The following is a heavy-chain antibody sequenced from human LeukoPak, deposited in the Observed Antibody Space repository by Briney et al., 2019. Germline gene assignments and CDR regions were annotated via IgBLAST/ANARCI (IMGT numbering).Heavy chain of an antibody. J-gene: IGHJ4*02. V-gene: IGHV3-30*02. Sequence: GGSLRLSCAASGFTFSSYGMHWVRQAPGKGLEWVAFIRYDGSNKYYADSVKGRFTISRDNSKNTLYLQMNSLRAEDTAVYYCASDARPYGDYVGLFDYWGQGTLVTVSS. CDR3: ASDARPYGDYVGLFDY. CDR1: GFTFSSYG. CDR2: IRYDGSNK. D-gene: IGHD4-17*01.